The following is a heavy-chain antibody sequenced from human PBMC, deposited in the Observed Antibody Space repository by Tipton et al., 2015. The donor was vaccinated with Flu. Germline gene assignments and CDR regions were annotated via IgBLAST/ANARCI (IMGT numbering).Heavy chain of an antibody. CDR3: ARDRSPGLERLDYYYMDV. Sequence: QSGPEVKKPGSSVKVSCKASGGTFDTYSITWVRQAPGQGLEWMGGVNPFFGPPQYAQKFEGRVTITADDSTNTSDMELSGLTSDDTAVYYCARDRSPGLERLDYYYMDVWGNGTMVTVSS. CDR1: GGTFDTYS. CDR2: VNPFFGPP. J-gene: IGHJ6*03. D-gene: IGHD3-10*01. V-gene: IGHV1-69*01.